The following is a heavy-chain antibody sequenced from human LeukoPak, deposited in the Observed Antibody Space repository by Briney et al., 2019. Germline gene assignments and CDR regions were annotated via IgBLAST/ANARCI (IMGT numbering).Heavy chain of an antibody. D-gene: IGHD3-3*01. CDR3: AKDRPAYDFWSGPIDY. CDR1: GFTFSSYA. V-gene: IGHV3-23*01. J-gene: IGHJ4*02. CDR2: ISGSGGST. Sequence: GGSLRLSCAASGFTFSSYAMSWVRQAPGKGLEWVSAISGSGGSTYYADSVKGRFTISRDNSKNTLYLQINSLRAEDTAVYYCAKDRPAYDFWSGPIDYWGQGTLVTVSS.